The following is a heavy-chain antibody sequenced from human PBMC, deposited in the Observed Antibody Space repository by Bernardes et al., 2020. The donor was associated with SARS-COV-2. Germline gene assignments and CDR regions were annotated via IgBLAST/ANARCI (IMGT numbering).Heavy chain of an antibody. D-gene: IGHD1-26*01. CDR2: INHSGST. Sequence: SETLSLTCAVYGGSFSGYYWSWIRQPPGKGLEWIGEINHSGSTNYNPSLKSRVTISVDTSKNQFSLKLSSVTAADTAVYYCARRRSGSRYPFDYWGQGTLVTVSS. CDR1: GGSFSGYY. CDR3: ARRRSGSRYPFDY. J-gene: IGHJ4*02. V-gene: IGHV4-34*01.